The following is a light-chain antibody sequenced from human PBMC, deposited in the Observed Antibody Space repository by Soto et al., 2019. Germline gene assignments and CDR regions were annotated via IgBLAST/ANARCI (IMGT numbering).Light chain of an antibody. CDR2: DAF. J-gene: IGKJ2*01. CDR3: QQRSNWSPPFT. V-gene: IGKV3-11*01. Sequence: EVVLTQSPATLSLSPGETATLSCRASRNIDIYVAWYQQKPGQAPRLLLYDAFQRAAGIPARFSGSGSGTDFTLTITSLEPEDFATYYCQQRSNWSPPFTFGQGTKLEI. CDR1: RNIDIY.